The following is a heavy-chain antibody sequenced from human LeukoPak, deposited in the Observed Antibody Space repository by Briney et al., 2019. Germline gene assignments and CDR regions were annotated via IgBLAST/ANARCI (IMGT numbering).Heavy chain of an antibody. CDR1: GFTFSSYG. D-gene: IGHD4-17*01. V-gene: IGHV3-23*01. J-gene: IGHJ4*02. CDR2: ISGSGGST. CDR3: ASALYGDYSNIDY. Sequence: PGGSLRLSCAASGFTFSSYGMSWVRQAPGKGLEWISAISGSGGSTYYADSVKGRFTISRDNSKNTLYLQMNSLRAEDTAVYYCASALYGDYSNIDYWGQGTLVTVSS.